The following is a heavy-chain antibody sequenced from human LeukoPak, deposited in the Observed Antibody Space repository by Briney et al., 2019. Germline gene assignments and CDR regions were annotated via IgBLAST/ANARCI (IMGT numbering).Heavy chain of an antibody. CDR1: GFTFSSYA. CDR2: ISGSGGST. D-gene: IGHD3-9*01. V-gene: IGHV3-23*01. CDR3: AESFNDILTGYRR. Sequence: GGSLRLSCAGSGFTFSSYAMSWVRQAPGKGLEWVSSISGSGGSTYYADSVKGRFSISRDNSKNTLYLQMNSLRAEDTALYYCAESFNDILTGYRRWGQGTLVTVSS. J-gene: IGHJ4*02.